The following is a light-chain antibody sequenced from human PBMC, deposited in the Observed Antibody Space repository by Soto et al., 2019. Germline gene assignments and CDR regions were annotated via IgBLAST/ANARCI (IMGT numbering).Light chain of an antibody. J-gene: IGKJ1*01. Sequence: EIVMTQSPATLSVSPGERATLSCRASQSVSSNLAWYQQKPGQAPRLLIYGASTRATGIPVRFSGSGSGTEFTLTISSLQSEDFAFYYCQQYNSWPTFGQGTKVEIK. CDR3: QQYNSWPT. CDR1: QSVSSN. CDR2: GAS. V-gene: IGKV3-15*01.